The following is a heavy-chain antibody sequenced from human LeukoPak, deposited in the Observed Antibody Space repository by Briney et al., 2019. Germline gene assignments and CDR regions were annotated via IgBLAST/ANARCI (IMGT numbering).Heavy chain of an antibody. V-gene: IGHV4-39*01. Sequence: SETLSLTCTVSGGPISSSSYYWGWIRQPPGKGLEWIGSIYYSGSTYYNPSLKSRVTISVDTSKNQFSLKLSSVTAADTAVYYCATPIGPAAIFGAFDIWGQGTMVTVSS. J-gene: IGHJ3*02. CDR2: IYYSGST. CDR3: ATPIGPAAIFGAFDI. D-gene: IGHD2-2*01. CDR1: GGPISSSSYY.